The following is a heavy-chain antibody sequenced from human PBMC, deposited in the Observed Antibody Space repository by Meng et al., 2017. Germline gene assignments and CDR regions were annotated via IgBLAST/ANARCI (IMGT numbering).Heavy chain of an antibody. V-gene: IGHV3-66*02. Sequence: ETLSLTCAASGFTVSINYMSWVRQAPGKGLEWVSVIYSGGSTYYADSVKGRFTISRDNSKNTLYLQMNSLRAEDTAVYYCARDPGYSSGWYTWYFVLWGRGTRVTVSS. D-gene: IGHD6-19*01. J-gene: IGHJ2*01. CDR3: ARDPGYSSGWYTWYFVL. CDR2: IYSGGST. CDR1: GFTVSINY.